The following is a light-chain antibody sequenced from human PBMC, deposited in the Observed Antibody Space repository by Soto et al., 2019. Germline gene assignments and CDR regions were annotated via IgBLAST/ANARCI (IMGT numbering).Light chain of an antibody. CDR2: EVS. Sequence: QSALTQPPSASGSPGQSVTISCTGTSSDVGGYGYVSWYQQHPGKAPKLMIYEVSKRPSGVPDRFSGSKSGNTASLTVSGLQVEDEADYYCSSYAGSNNYVFGTGTKLTVL. J-gene: IGLJ1*01. V-gene: IGLV2-8*01. CDR1: SSDVGGYGY. CDR3: SSYAGSNNYV.